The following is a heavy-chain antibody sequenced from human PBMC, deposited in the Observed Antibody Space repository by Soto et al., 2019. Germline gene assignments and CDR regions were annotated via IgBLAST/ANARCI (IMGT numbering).Heavy chain of an antibody. V-gene: IGHV1-69*12. CDR1: GGTFSSYA. D-gene: IGHD4-4*01. CDR3: ARWASTTVTAELNYGMDV. Sequence: QVQLVQSGAEVKKPGSSVKVSCKASGGTFSSYAISWVRQAPGQGLEWMGGIIPIFGTANYAQKFQGRVTITADESTSTAYMELSSLRSEDTAVYYCARWASTTVTAELNYGMDVWGQGTTVTVSS. CDR2: IIPIFGTA. J-gene: IGHJ6*02.